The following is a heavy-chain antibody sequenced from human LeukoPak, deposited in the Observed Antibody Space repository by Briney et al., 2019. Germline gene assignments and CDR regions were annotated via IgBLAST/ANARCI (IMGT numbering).Heavy chain of an antibody. CDR2: IYTSGSP. J-gene: IGHJ4*02. Sequence: SETLSLTCTVSGDAIITYYWSWIRQPAGKGLEWIGRIYTSGSPNYNPSLKSRVTMSVDTSKNQFSLKLSSVTAADTAVYYCAKGQRVRGVISELYYFDYWGQGTLVTVSS. CDR3: AKGQRVRGVISELYYFDY. D-gene: IGHD3-10*01. CDR1: GDAIITYY. V-gene: IGHV4-4*07.